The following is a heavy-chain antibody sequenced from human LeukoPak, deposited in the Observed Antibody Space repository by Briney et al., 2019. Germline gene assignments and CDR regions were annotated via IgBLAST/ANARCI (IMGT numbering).Heavy chain of an antibody. CDR3: VRGSTLRHYQY. V-gene: IGHV4-39*01. CDR2: IYYSGRT. J-gene: IGHJ4*02. CDR1: GGSISSSPYY. Sequence: PSETLSLTCTVSGGSISSSPYYWGWIRRPPGKGLEWIGSIYYSGRTYYNPSLKSRVTVSVDTSKNQFSLKLSSVTAADTAVYYCVRGSTLRHYQYWGQGTLVTVSS. D-gene: IGHD3-16*01.